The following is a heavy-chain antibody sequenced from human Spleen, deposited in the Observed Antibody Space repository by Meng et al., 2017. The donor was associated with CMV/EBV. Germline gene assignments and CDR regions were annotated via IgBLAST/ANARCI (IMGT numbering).Heavy chain of an antibody. Sequence: FSGYYWSWIRQPPGKGLEWIGKINHSGSTTYNPSLRSRLTISVDTSKNQFSLELSSVTAADTAVYYCARGPKDCSSPTCRYYWYFDLWGRGTLVTVSS. CDR3: ARGPKDCSSPTCRYYWYFDL. V-gene: IGHV4-34*01. J-gene: IGHJ2*01. CDR1: FSGYY. CDR2: INHSGST. D-gene: IGHD2-2*01.